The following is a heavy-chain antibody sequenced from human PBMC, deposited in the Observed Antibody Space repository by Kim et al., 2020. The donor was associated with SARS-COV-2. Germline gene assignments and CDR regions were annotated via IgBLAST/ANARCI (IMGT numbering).Heavy chain of an antibody. D-gene: IGHD6-13*01. Sequence: ASVKVSCKASGYTFTSYGISWVRQAPGQGLEWMGWIRAYNGNTNYAQKLQGRVTMTTDTSTSTAYMELRSLRSDGTAVYYCARDSSSWYNWFDPWGQGTLVTVSS. J-gene: IGHJ5*02. CDR3: ARDSSSWYNWFDP. CDR2: IRAYNGNT. CDR1: GYTFTSYG. V-gene: IGHV1-18*04.